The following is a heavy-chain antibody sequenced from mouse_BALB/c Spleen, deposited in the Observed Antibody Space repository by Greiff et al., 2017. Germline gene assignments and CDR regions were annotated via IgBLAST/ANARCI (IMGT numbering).Heavy chain of an antibody. CDR3: TRTYCSNYWYFDV. J-gene: IGHJ1*01. Sequence: EVQGVESGTVLARPGASVKMSCKASGYTFTSYWMHWVQQRPGQGLEWIGAIYPGNSDTSYNQKFKGKAKLTAVTSTSTAYMELSSLTNEDSAVYYCTRTYCSNYWYFDVWGAGTTVTVSS. D-gene: IGHD2-5*01. CDR2: IYPGNSDT. V-gene: IGHV1-5*01. CDR1: GYTFTSYW.